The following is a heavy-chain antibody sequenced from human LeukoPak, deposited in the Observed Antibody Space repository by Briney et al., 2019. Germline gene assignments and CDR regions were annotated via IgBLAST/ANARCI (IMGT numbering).Heavy chain of an antibody. D-gene: IGHD3-22*01. V-gene: IGHV3-23*01. Sequence: GGSLRLSCAASGFTFSDSTMSWVRQAPGKGLEWVSAISASADKTYYADSVKGRFTISRDNSKGTLYLQMNSLRAEDTALYYCARDFYDSSGYYYDYWGQGTLVTVSS. CDR1: GFTFSDST. CDR3: ARDFYDSSGYYYDY. J-gene: IGHJ4*02. CDR2: ISASADKT.